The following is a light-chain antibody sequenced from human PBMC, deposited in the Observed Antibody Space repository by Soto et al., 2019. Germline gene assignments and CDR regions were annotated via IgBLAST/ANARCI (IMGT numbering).Light chain of an antibody. V-gene: IGKV3-20*01. CDR2: GAS. CDR1: QSVSSSY. J-gene: IGKJ4*01. CDR3: QQYGSSVLT. Sequence: EIVLTQSPGTLSLSPEERATLSCRASQSVSSSYLAWYQQKPGQAPRLLIYGASSRATGIPDRFSGSGSGTDFTLTISRLEPEDFAAYYCQQYGSSVLTFGGGTKVDIK.